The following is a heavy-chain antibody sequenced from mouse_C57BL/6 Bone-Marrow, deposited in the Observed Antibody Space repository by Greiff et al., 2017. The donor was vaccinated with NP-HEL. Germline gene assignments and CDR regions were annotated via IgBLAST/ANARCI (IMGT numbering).Heavy chain of an antibody. CDR1: GFSLTSYG. D-gene: IGHD2-5*01. Sequence: VQLKQSGPGLVAPSQSLSITCTVSGFSLTSYGVHWVRQPPGKGLEWLVVIWSDGSTTYNSALKSRLSISKDNSKSQVFLKMNSLQTDDTAMYYCARHPPVRGDYFDYWGQGTTLTVSS. CDR3: ARHPPVRGDYFDY. CDR2: IWSDGST. J-gene: IGHJ2*01. V-gene: IGHV2-6-1*01.